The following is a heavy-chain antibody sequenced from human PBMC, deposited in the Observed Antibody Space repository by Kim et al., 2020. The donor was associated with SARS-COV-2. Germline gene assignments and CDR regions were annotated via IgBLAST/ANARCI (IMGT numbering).Heavy chain of an antibody. CDR1: GYTFTSYA. D-gene: IGHD5-18*01. CDR2: INAGNGNT. Sequence: ASVKVSCKASGYTFTSYAMHWVRQAPGQRLEWMGWINAGNGNTKYSQKFQGRVTITRDTSASTAYMELSSLRSEDTAVYYCARVDTAMAHPLWYFDLWGRGTLVTVSS. CDR3: ARVDTAMAHPLWYFDL. J-gene: IGHJ2*01. V-gene: IGHV1-3*01.